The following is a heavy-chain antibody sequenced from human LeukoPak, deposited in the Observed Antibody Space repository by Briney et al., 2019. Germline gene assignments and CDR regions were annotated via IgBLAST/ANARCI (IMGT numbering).Heavy chain of an antibody. D-gene: IGHD3-10*01. CDR1: GLSISNDW. Sequence: GSLRLSCAASGLSISNDWMSWVRQAPGKGLEWVARVKSKNAGETTDYAAPVKGRFTISRDDSKSTLYLEMNSLKTEDTAVYYCTLIQGWGSGSYYRDFWGQGTLVTVSS. CDR3: TLIQGWGSGSYYRDF. CDR2: VKSKNAGETT. V-gene: IGHV3-15*01. J-gene: IGHJ4*02.